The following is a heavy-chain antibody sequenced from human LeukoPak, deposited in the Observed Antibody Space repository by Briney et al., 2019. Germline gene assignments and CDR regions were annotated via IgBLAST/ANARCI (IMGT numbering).Heavy chain of an antibody. V-gene: IGHV3-23*01. Sequence: GGSLRLSCAASGLTFSSYAMSWVRQAPGKGLEWVSAISGSGGSTYYADSVKGRFTISRDNTKNSLYLQMNSLRAEDTAVYYCAKDGGSDPDSFDIWGQGTMVTVSS. CDR1: GLTFSSYA. CDR2: ISGSGGST. D-gene: IGHD2-15*01. CDR3: AKDGGSDPDSFDI. J-gene: IGHJ3*02.